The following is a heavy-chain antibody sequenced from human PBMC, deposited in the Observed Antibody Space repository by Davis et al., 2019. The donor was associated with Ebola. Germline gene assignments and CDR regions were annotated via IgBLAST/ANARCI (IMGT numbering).Heavy chain of an antibody. CDR1: GYTFTSYY. Sequence: ASVKVSCKASGYTFTSYYMHWVRQAPGQGLEWMGIINPSGGSTSYAQKFQGRVTITRDTSASTAYMELSSLRSEDTAVYYCARGALHLGELSPPFDYWGQGTLVTVSS. V-gene: IGHV1-46*01. CDR3: ARGALHLGELSPPFDY. CDR2: INPSGGST. J-gene: IGHJ4*02. D-gene: IGHD3-16*02.